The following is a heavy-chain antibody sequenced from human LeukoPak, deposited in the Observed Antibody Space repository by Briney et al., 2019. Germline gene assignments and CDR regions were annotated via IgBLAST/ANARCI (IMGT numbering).Heavy chain of an antibody. D-gene: IGHD4-17*01. CDR1: GFIVSNNY. V-gene: IGHV3-53*01. CDR2: IYSGGTT. J-gene: IGHJ4*02. Sequence: PGGSLRLSCADSGFIVSNNYMYWVRQVPGKGLEWVSVIYSGGTTYYTDSVKGRFIISRDNSKNTVFLEMNFLRVEDTAVYYCARGGDYGDLDYWGQGTLVTVSS. CDR3: ARGGDYGDLDY.